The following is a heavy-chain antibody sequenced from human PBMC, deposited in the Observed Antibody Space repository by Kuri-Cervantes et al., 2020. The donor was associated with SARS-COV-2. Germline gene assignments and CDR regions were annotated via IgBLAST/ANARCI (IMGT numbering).Heavy chain of an antibody. Sequence: GGSLRLSCAASGFTFSSYAMHGVRQAPGKGLEWVAVISYDGSNKYYADYVKGRFTISRDNSRNTLYLQMNSLRAEDTAVYYCARGAAVAGTELDYWGQGTLVTVSS. CDR1: GFTFSSYA. D-gene: IGHD6-19*01. CDR3: ARGAAVAGTELDY. CDR2: ISYDGSNK. J-gene: IGHJ4*02. V-gene: IGHV3-30*04.